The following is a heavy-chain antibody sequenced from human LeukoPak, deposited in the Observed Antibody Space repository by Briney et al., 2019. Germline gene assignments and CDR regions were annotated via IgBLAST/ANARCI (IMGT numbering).Heavy chain of an antibody. CDR2: ISAYNGNT. J-gene: IGHJ3*02. D-gene: IGHD3-3*01. CDR3: ARDIEPYYDFLRDAFDI. CDR1: GYTFTSYG. Sequence: ASVKVSCKASGYTFTSYGISWVRQAPGQGLEWMGWISAYNGNTNYAQKLHGRVTMTTDTSTSTAYMELRSLRSDDTAVYYCARDIEPYYDFLRDAFDIWGQGTMVTVSS. V-gene: IGHV1-18*01.